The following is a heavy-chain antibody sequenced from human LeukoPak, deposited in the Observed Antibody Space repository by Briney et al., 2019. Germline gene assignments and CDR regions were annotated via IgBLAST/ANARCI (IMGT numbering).Heavy chain of an antibody. CDR2: IIVIFGTP. CDR1: GGTFSSYS. D-gene: IGHD2-21*01. CDR3: ARDVVSSMVTNWFVT. V-gene: IGHV1-69*13. J-gene: IGHJ5*02. Sequence: WASVKVSCKASGGTFSSYSFSWVRHALGQGLEWLGGIIVIFGTPNYPQKFHGRVAITADESTSTVYMKRSSLRSEHTAMYYCARDVVSSMVTNWFVTWGQGTLVTVSS.